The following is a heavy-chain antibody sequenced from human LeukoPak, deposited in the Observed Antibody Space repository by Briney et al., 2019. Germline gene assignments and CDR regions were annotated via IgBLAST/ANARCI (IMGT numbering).Heavy chain of an antibody. J-gene: IGHJ4*02. CDR1: GSNFNNYW. D-gene: IGHD1-26*01. CDR3: ARFTRRYSGDY. V-gene: IGHV3-7*03. CDR2: IKDDGSEE. Sequence: GGSLRLSCAASGSNFNNYWMSWLRQAPGKGLEWVANIKDDGSEEYYVDSVKGRFTIARDNAYNSLYLQMNSLRVEDTAIYFRARFTRRYSGDYWGQGTLVSVSS.